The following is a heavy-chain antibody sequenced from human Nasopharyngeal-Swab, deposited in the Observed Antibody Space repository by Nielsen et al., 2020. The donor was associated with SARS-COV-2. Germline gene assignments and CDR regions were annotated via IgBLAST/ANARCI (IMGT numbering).Heavy chain of an antibody. J-gene: IGHJ4*02. V-gene: IGHV3-7*01. D-gene: IGHD2-2*01. CDR1: GFTFSSYW. CDR2: IKQSGSGQ. Sequence: GESLKISCAASGFTFSSYWMSWVRQAPGKGLEWVAHIKQSGSGQYYVDSVKGRFTISRDNAKNSLSLQMNSLRAEDTAVNYCARYCSTTSCPRSFDYWGQGTLVTVSS. CDR3: ARYCSTTSCPRSFDY.